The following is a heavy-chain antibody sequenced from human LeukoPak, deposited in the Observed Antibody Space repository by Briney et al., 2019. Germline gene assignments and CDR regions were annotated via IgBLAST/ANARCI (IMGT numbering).Heavy chain of an antibody. CDR1: GFTLSRFA. CDR2: MSDDGSEK. V-gene: IGHV3-30-3*01. J-gene: IGHJ4*02. D-gene: IGHD3-22*01. CDR3: ARLMGYFDSSGYYAALDY. Sequence: TGRSLTLSCTASGFTLSRFAMHWVRQAPGNGLEWLGHMSDDGSEKHYVDSVRGRFTISRDNAKNSLYLQMNSLRAEDTAVYYCARLMGYFDSSGYYAALDYWGQGTLVTVSS.